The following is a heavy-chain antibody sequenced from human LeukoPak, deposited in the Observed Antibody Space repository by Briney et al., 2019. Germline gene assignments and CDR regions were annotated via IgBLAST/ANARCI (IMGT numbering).Heavy chain of an antibody. CDR1: GFAFNTYS. D-gene: IGHD3-10*01. CDR2: INQDGSEK. Sequence: GGSLRLSCAASGFAFNTYSMNWVRQAPGKGLEWVANINQDGSEKYYVDSVKGRFTISRDNAKKSLYLQMNSLRAEDTAVYYCASLMARGVIRIDYWGQGTLVTVSS. J-gene: IGHJ4*02. CDR3: ASLMARGVIRIDY. V-gene: IGHV3-7*03.